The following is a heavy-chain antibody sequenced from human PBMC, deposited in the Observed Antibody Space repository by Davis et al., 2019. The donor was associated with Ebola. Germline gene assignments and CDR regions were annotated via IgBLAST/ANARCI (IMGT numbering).Heavy chain of an antibody. J-gene: IGHJ4*02. V-gene: IGHV3-7*01. Sequence: PGGSLRLSCAASGFTFSNYWMTWVRQAPGKGLEWVAHIKQDGSAKPYVGSVKGRFTISRDNTKNSLYLQMDSLRAEDTAVYYCTRHINWAFDYWGQGTLVTVSS. CDR3: TRHINWAFDY. CDR1: GFTFSNYW. D-gene: IGHD1-1*01. CDR2: IKQDGSAK.